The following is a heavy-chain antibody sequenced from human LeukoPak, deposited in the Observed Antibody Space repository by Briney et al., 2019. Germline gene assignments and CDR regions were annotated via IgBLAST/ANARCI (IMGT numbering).Heavy chain of an antibody. CDR2: IYIGGNT. D-gene: IGHD1-26*01. CDR3: AKEVDGASGTKIGYFQH. J-gene: IGHJ1*01. V-gene: IGHV3-53*01. Sequence: GGSLRLSCAASGFTVSSNYMSWVRQAPGKGLEWVSVIYIGGNTYYADSVKGRLTISRDNSKNTLYLQMNSLRAEDTAVYYCAKEVDGASGTKIGYFQHWGQGTLVIVSS. CDR1: GFTVSSNY.